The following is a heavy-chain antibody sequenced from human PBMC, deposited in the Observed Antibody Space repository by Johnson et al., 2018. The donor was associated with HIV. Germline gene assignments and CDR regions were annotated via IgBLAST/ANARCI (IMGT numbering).Heavy chain of an antibody. CDR2: ISYDGSNK. Sequence: QMLLVESWGGVVQPGRSLRLYCAASGFTFSSYAMHWVRQAPGKGLEWVAVISYDGSNKYYADSVRGRFTLSRDNAKYTVDLQMNSLRVEDTAVYYCARASSIAARGADAFDIWGQGTMVTVSS. V-gene: IGHV3-30*04. CDR3: ARASSIAARGADAFDI. J-gene: IGHJ3*02. CDR1: GFTFSSYA. D-gene: IGHD6-6*01.